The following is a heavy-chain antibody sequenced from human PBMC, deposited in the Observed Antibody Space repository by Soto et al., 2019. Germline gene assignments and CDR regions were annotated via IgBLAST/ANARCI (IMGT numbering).Heavy chain of an antibody. CDR3: ARQLVPPHYYYGMDF. D-gene: IGHD6-13*01. CDR1: GGSFSGYY. Sequence: QVQLQQWGAGLLKPSETLSLTCAVYGGSFSGYYWSWIRQPPGKGLEWIGEINHSGSTNYNPSLKSRVTISVDTSKNQCALKLSSVTAADTAVYYCARQLVPPHYYYGMDFWVQWTTVTVSS. J-gene: IGHJ6*02. V-gene: IGHV4-34*01. CDR2: INHSGST.